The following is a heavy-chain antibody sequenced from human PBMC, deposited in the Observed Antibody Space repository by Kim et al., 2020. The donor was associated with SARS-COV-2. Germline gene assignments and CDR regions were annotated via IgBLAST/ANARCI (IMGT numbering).Heavy chain of an antibody. CDR3: AKDYALNWNYGFDY. J-gene: IGHJ4*02. CDR2: ISYDGSNK. CDR1: GFTFSSYG. D-gene: IGHD1-7*01. Sequence: GGSLRLSCAASGFTFSSYGMHWVRQAPGKGLEWVAVISYDGSNKYYADSVKGRFTISRDNSKNTLYLQMNSLRAEDTAVYYCAKDYALNWNYGFDYWGQGTLVTVSS. V-gene: IGHV3-30*18.